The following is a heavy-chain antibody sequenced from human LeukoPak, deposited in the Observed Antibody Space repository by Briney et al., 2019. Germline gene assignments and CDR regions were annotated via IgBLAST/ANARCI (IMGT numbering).Heavy chain of an antibody. J-gene: IGHJ4*02. CDR2: IYHSGST. V-gene: IGHV4-30-2*01. CDR1: GGSISSGGYY. Sequence: NPSETLSLTCTVSGGSISSGGYYWSWIRQPPGKGLEWIGYIYHSGSTYYNPSLKSRVTISVDRSKNQFSLKLSSVTAADTAVYYCARDQLGHHPKWGQGTLVTVSS. CDR3: ARDQLGHHPK. D-gene: IGHD5-24*01.